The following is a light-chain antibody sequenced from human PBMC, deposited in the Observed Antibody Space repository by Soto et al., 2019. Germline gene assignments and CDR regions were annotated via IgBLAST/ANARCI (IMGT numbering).Light chain of an antibody. CDR1: QSISNF. V-gene: IGKV1-5*02. J-gene: IGKJ1*01. Sequence: DIQMTQSPSFLSASAGDRVTIFCRASQSISNFLHWYQQKPGKAPKLLIYAASNLESGVPSRFGGSGSGTDFTLTISSLQPDDFATYYCQHYNSYSEAFGQGTKVDIK. CDR2: AAS. CDR3: QHYNSYSEA.